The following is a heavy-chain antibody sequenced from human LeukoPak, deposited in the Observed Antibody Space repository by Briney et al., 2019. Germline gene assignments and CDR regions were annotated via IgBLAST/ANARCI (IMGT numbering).Heavy chain of an antibody. D-gene: IGHD5-12*01. J-gene: IGHJ4*02. Sequence: GEYLKISCKGSGYSFTSYWIGWVRQMPGKGLEWMGIIYPGDSDTRYSPSFQGQVTISADKSISTAYLQWSSLKASDTAMYYCATARDSGYYLFFHTLDYWGQGTLVTVPS. V-gene: IGHV5-51*01. CDR3: ATARDSGYYLFFHTLDY. CDR2: IYPGDSDT. CDR1: GYSFTSYW.